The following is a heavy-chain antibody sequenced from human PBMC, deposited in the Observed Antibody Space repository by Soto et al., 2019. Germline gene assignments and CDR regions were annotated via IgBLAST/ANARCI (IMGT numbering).Heavy chain of an antibody. J-gene: IGHJ4*02. Sequence: QVQLVESGGGVVQAGTSLRLSCAASGFTFSSYGMHWVRQAPGKGLEWVAVIWYDGNNKYYADSVKGRFTISRDNSKNTLYLQMNSLRAEDTAVYYCARAWDGPSYCDYWGQGTLLTVSS. V-gene: IGHV3-33*01. CDR1: GFTFSSYG. CDR2: IWYDGNNK. D-gene: IGHD1-26*01. CDR3: ARAWDGPSYCDY.